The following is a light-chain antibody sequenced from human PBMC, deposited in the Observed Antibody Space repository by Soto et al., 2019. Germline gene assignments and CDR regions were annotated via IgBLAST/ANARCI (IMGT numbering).Light chain of an antibody. CDR3: QPYNNWPLT. Sequence: EIVMTQSPATLSVSPGERVSLSCRASQNIANNLAWYQQKPGQAPRLLIHAASTRASGVSARFSGSGSGTEFTLSISSLRSEDFAVYYCQPYNNWPLTFGGGTKVEIK. V-gene: IGKV3-15*01. J-gene: IGKJ4*01. CDR2: AAS. CDR1: QNIANN.